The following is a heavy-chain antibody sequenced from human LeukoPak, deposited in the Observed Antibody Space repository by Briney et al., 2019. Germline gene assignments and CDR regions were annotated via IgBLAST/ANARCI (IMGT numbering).Heavy chain of an antibody. CDR3: ARHRSGWLQSSFDY. Sequence: SETLSLSCTVSGGSISSRNYYWGWIRQPPGKGLEWIASIYYSGSTFYNPSLRRRVTISVDTSNNQFSLKLSSVTAADTAVYYCARHRSGWLQSSFDYWGQGTLVTVSS. J-gene: IGHJ4*02. CDR2: IYYSGST. D-gene: IGHD5-24*01. V-gene: IGHV4-39*01. CDR1: GGSISSRNYY.